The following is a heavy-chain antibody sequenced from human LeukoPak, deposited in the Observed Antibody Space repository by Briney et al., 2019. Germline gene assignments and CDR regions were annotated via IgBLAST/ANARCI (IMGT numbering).Heavy chain of an antibody. CDR3: ATRRGYSYGPFDY. CDR1: GGTFSSYA. Sequence: ASVKVSCKASGGTFSSYAISWVRQAPGQGLEWMGGIIPIFGTANYAQKFQGRVTITTDESTSTAYMELSSLRSEGTAVYYCATRRGYSYGPFDYWGQGTLVTVSS. D-gene: IGHD5-18*01. CDR2: IIPIFGTA. V-gene: IGHV1-69*05. J-gene: IGHJ4*02.